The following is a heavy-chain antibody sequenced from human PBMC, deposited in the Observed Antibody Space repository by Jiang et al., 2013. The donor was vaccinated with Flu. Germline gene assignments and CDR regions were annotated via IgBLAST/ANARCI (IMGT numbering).Heavy chain of an antibody. CDR1: GYTFTAYY. J-gene: IGHJ4*02. CDR2: ISGNNGKT. D-gene: IGHD3-22*01. CDR3: ARDRWAYYDSYGYDS. Sequence: SGAEVKNLGASVKVSCKASGYTFTAYYMHWVRQAPGQGLEWMGWISGNNGKTHYAEKLQDRVTMTTDTSTGTAYMELRSLRSDDTAVYYCARDRWAYYDSYGYDSWGQGTLVTVSS. V-gene: IGHV1-18*01.